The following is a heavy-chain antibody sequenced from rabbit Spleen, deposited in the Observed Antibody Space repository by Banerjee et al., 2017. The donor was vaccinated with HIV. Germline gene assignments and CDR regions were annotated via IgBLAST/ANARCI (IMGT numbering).Heavy chain of an antibody. V-gene: IGHV1S40*01. Sequence: QSLEESGGDLVKPGASLTLTCTASGFSFSSKYWICWVRQAPGKGLEWIGCIYAGSSGNTYYASWAKGRFTISSDNAQSTVDLKMTSLTAADTATYFCARAIVPWLGLTRLDLWGQGTLVTVS. D-gene: IGHD4-1*01. CDR2: IYAGSSGNT. J-gene: IGHJ3*01. CDR3: ARAIVPWLGLTRLDL. CDR1: GFSFSSKYW.